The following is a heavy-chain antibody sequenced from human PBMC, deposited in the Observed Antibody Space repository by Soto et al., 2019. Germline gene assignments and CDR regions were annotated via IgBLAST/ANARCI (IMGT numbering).Heavy chain of an antibody. Sequence: EVQLVESGGGLVQPGGSLRLSCAASGFTFSSSYMHWVPQAPGKGLQYVSAFSPGGGSTFYTDPLKGRFTISRDNSKNMLYLQMGSLRAEDMAVYYCARGYYYGSGLYYFEYWGQGTLVTVSS. D-gene: IGHD3-10*01. V-gene: IGHV3-64*07. CDR1: GFTFSSSY. CDR3: ARGYYYGSGLYYFEY. J-gene: IGHJ4*02. CDR2: FSPGGGST.